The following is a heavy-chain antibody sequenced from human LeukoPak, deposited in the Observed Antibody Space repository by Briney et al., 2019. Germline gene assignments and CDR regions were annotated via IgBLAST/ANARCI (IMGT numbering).Heavy chain of an antibody. CDR1: GYTFTSYY. CDR2: INPSGGST. CDR3: ASTPIAAAGIIRNWFDP. J-gene: IGHJ5*02. D-gene: IGHD6-13*01. V-gene: IGHV1-46*01. Sequence: ASVKVSCKASGYTFTSYYMHWMRQAPGQGLEWMGIINPSGGSTSYAQKFQGRVTMTRDTSTSTVYMELSSLRSEDTAVYYCASTPIAAAGIIRNWFDPWGQGTLVTVSS.